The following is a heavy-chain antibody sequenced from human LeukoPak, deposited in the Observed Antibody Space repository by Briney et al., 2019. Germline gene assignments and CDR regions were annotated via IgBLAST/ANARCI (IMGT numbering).Heavy chain of an antibody. CDR2: IYYSGST. D-gene: IGHD5-12*01. V-gene: IGHV4-31*03. CDR3: AREGIVATINWFDP. J-gene: IGHJ5*02. Sequence: SETLSLTCTVSGGSLSSGGYYWSWIRQHPGKGLEWIGYIYYSGSTYYNPSLKSRVTISVDTSENQFSLKLSSVTAADTAVYYCAREGIVATINWFDPWGQGTLVTVSS. CDR1: GGSLSSGGYY.